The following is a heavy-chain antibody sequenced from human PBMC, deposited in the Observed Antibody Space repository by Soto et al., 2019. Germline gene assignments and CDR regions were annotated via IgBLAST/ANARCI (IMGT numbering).Heavy chain of an antibody. J-gene: IGHJ4*02. V-gene: IGHV4-39*01. CDR1: GGSISSSSYY. D-gene: IGHD3-22*01. CDR3: ARTAAYYDSSGYPYYFDY. Sequence: SETLSLTCTVSGGSISSSSYYWGWIRQPPGKGLEWIGSIYYSGSTYYNPSLKSRVTISVDTSKNQFSLKLSSVTAADTAVYYCARTAAYYDSSGYPYYFDYWGQGTLVTVSS. CDR2: IYYSGST.